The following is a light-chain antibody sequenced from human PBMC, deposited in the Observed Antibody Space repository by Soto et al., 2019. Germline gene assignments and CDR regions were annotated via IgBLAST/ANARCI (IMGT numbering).Light chain of an antibody. V-gene: IGKV3-20*01. Sequence: EIVLTQSPGTLSLSPGERATLSCRASQSVSSSYLAWYQQKPGQAPRLLIYGASSRATGIPDRFSGSGSGTDFTLNISRLEPEDFAVYYCQQYGRSPCKFCQGTKVEIK. J-gene: IGKJ1*01. CDR1: QSVSSSY. CDR2: GAS. CDR3: QQYGRSPCK.